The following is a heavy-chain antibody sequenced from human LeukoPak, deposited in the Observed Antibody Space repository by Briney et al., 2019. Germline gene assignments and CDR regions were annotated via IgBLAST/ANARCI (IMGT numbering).Heavy chain of an antibody. CDR2: ISTTGIST. CDR3: ARGDYGDYLVDY. CDR1: GFTFSSYA. V-gene: IGHV3-23*01. J-gene: IGHJ4*02. Sequence: PGGSLRLSCAASGFTFSSYAMTWVRQAPGKGLEWVSAISTTGISTYYADSVKGRFTISRDNSKNTLYLQMNSLRAGDTAVYYCARGDYGDYLVDYWGQGTLVTVSS. D-gene: IGHD4-17*01.